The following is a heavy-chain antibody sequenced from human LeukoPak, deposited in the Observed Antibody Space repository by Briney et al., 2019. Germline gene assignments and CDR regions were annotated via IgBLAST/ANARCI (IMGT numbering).Heavy chain of an antibody. D-gene: IGHD5-18*01. V-gene: IGHV1-2*02. CDR3: ARTDTAMDLPFDY. Sequence: ASVKVSCKASGYTFTGYYMHWVRQAPGQGLEWMGWINPNSGGTNYAQKFQGRVTMTRDTSISTAYMELSRLRSDDTAVYYCARTDTAMDLPFDYWGQGTLVTVSS. J-gene: IGHJ4*02. CDR1: GYTFTGYY. CDR2: INPNSGGT.